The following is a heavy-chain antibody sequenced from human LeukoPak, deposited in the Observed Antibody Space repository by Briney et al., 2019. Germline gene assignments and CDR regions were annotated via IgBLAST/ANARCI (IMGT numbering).Heavy chain of an antibody. D-gene: IGHD3-22*01. CDR3: ARGSGESGGYYYVY. CDR2: IILIFGTA. CDR1: GGTFSSYA. J-gene: IGHJ4*02. V-gene: IGHV1-69*13. Sequence: SVKVSCKASGGTFSSYAISWVRQAPGQGLEWMGGIILIFGTANYAQKFQGRVTITADESTRTVYMELRTLRSEDTAIYYCARGSGESGGYYYVYWGRGTPVTVSS.